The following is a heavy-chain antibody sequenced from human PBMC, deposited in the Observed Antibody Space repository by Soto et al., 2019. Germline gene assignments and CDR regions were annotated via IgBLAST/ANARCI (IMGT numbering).Heavy chain of an antibody. J-gene: IGHJ5*02. CDR1: GGSISSYY. CDR3: ARLGPYCSGGSCYPEWFDP. CDR2: IYYSGST. Sequence: PSETLSLTCTVSGGSISSYYWSWIRQPPGKGLEWIGYIYYSGSTNYNPSLKSRVTISVDTSKNQFSLKLSSVTAADTAVYYCARLGPYCSGGSCYPEWFDPWGQGTLVTVSS. D-gene: IGHD2-15*01. V-gene: IGHV4-59*08.